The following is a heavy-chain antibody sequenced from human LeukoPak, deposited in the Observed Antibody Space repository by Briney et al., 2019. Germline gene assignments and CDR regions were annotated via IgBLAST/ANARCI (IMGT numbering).Heavy chain of an antibody. CDR1: GFTFDDYA. V-gene: IGHV3-9*01. CDR2: ISWNSGSI. Sequence: PGGSLRLSCAASGFTFDDYAMHWVRQAPGKGLEWVSGISWNSGSIGYADSVKGRFTISRDNAKNSLYLQMNSLRAEDTALYYCAKDASDPYYDFWSGYYRDYYMDVWGKGTTVTVSS. CDR3: AKDASDPYYDFWSGYYRDYYMDV. D-gene: IGHD3-3*01. J-gene: IGHJ6*03.